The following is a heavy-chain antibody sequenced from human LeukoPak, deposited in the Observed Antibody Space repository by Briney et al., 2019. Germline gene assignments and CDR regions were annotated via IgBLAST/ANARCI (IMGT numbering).Heavy chain of an antibody. D-gene: IGHD6-13*01. J-gene: IGHJ4*02. V-gene: IGHV3-30*02. CDR3: AKVPERAAAGTMGY. Sequence: GGSLRLSCAASGFTFSSYGMHWVRQAPGKGLEWVAFIRYDGSNKYYADSVKGRFTISRDNSKNTLYLQMNSLRAEDTAVYYCAKVPERAAAGTMGYRGQGTLVTVSS. CDR1: GFTFSSYG. CDR2: IRYDGSNK.